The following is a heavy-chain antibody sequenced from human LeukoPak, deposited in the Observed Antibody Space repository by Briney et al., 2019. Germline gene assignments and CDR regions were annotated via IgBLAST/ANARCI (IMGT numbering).Heavy chain of an antibody. D-gene: IGHD3-22*01. CDR2: INPNSGGT. CDR1: GYTFTGYY. V-gene: IGHV1-2*02. J-gene: IGHJ4*02. Sequence: ASVKVSCKASGYTFTGYYMYWVRQAPGQGLEWMGCINPNSGGTNYAQKFQGRVTMTRDTSISTAYMELSRLRSDDTAVYYCASVGNYDSSGYYYRYWGQGTLVTVSS. CDR3: ASVGNYDSSGYYYRY.